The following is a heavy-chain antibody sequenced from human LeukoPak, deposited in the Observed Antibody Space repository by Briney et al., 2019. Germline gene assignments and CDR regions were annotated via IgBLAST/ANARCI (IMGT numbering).Heavy chain of an antibody. Sequence: PSETLSLTCTVSGGSISSGGYYWSWIRQHPGKGLEWIGYIYYSGSTYYNPSLKSRVTISVDTSKNQFSLKLSSVTAADTAVYYCARGLYYAFWSGYYIYYYMDVWGKGTTVTVSS. CDR3: ARGLYYAFWSGYYIYYYMDV. V-gene: IGHV4-31*03. CDR1: GGSISSGGYY. D-gene: IGHD3-3*01. CDR2: IYYSGST. J-gene: IGHJ6*03.